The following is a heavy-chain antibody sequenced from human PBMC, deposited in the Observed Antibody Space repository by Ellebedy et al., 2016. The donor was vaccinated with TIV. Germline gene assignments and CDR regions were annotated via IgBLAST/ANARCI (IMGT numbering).Heavy chain of an antibody. Sequence: AASVKVSCKASGGTFSSYAISWVRQAPGQGLEWMGRIIPILGIANYAQKFQGRVTITADKSTSTAYMELSSLRSEDTAVYYCARQRGIVVVVAAIEYEIDAFDIWGQGTMVTVSS. CDR1: GGTFSSYA. V-gene: IGHV1-69*04. CDR3: ARQRGIVVVVAAIEYEIDAFDI. J-gene: IGHJ3*02. CDR2: IIPILGIA. D-gene: IGHD2-15*01.